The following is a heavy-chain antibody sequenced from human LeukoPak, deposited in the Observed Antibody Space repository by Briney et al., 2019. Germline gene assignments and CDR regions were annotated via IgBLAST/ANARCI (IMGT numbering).Heavy chain of an antibody. CDR3: AGQARPGSAEGAFDI. Sequence: GGSLRLSCAASGFTFSSYDMHWVRQDKGKGLEWVSAISTAGDPYYLGSVKGRFTISRENAKNSFYLQMNSLRAGDTAVYYCAGQARPGSAEGAFDIWGQGTMVTVSS. CDR2: ISTAGDP. J-gene: IGHJ3*02. V-gene: IGHV3-13*05. D-gene: IGHD2-2*01. CDR1: GFTFSSYD.